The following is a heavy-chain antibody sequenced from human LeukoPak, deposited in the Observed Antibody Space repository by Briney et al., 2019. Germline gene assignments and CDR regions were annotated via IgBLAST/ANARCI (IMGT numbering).Heavy chain of an antibody. CDR3: ARVRLRNTNWFDP. Sequence: GGSLRLSCAASGFTFSSYWMSWVRQAPGKGLEWVANIKQDGSEKYYVDSVKGRFTISRDNAKNSLYLQMNSLRAEDTAVYYCARVRLRNTNWFDPWGQGTLVTVSS. CDR1: GFTFSSYW. J-gene: IGHJ5*02. D-gene: IGHD4-17*01. CDR2: IKQDGSEK. V-gene: IGHV3-7*04.